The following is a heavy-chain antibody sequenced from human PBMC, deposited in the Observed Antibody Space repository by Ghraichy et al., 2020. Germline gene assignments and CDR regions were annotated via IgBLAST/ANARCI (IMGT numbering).Heavy chain of an antibody. CDR2: IYSSGST. Sequence: ETLSLTCTVSGGATSSFSWNWIRQPPGRGLEWIGYIYSSGSTKCNPSLESRVTISVDTSKNQFSLRLSSMTAADTAVYYCARRRATGGSDGEANWFDPWGQGIPVTVSS. V-gene: IGHV4-59*12. D-gene: IGHD2-21*02. CDR1: GGATSSFS. J-gene: IGHJ5*02. CDR3: ARRRATGGSDGEANWFDP.